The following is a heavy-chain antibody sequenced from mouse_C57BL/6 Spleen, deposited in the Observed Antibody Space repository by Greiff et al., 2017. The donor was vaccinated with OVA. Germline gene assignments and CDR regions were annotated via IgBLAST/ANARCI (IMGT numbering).Heavy chain of an antibody. Sequence: EVQLQQSGPELVKPGASVKMSCKASGYTFTDYNMHWVKQSHGKSLEWIGYINPNNGGTSYNQKFKGKATLTVNKSSSTAYMELRSLTSEDSAVYYCASCDGYYVPWFAYWGQGTLVTVSA. CDR2: INPNNGGT. CDR1: GYTFTDYN. CDR3: ASCDGYYVPWFAY. J-gene: IGHJ3*01. V-gene: IGHV1-22*01. D-gene: IGHD2-3*01.